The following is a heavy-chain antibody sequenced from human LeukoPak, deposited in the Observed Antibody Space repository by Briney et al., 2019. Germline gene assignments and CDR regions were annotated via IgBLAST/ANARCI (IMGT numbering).Heavy chain of an antibody. V-gene: IGHV3-30*02. CDR2: IEYDGGNE. CDR1: GFTFSNYA. J-gene: IGHJ4*02. Sequence: GGSLRLSCATSGFTFSNYAMQWVRQAPGKGLESVAFIEYDGGNEDYADSVKGRFTISRDNSKSTLFLQMNNLRTEDTAVYYCTKDREICYGYDSFFESWGQGTLVTVSS. CDR3: TKDREICYGYDSFFES. D-gene: IGHD5-12*01.